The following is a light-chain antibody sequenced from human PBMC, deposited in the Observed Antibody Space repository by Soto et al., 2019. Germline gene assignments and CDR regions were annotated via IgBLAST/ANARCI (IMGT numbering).Light chain of an antibody. CDR2: DAS. CDR1: QSVNRY. CDR3: QQRGNWPQYT. V-gene: IGKV3-11*01. J-gene: IGKJ2*01. Sequence: EIVLTQSPATLSLSPGERATLSCRTSQSVNRYLAWYQQKPGQAPRLLIYDASNRATGIPARFSGSGSGTDFTLTISSLEPEDFAVYYCQQRGNWPQYTFGQGTKLEIK.